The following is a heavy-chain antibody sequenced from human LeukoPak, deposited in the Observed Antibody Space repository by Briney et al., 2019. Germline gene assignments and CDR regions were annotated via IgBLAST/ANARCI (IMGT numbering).Heavy chain of an antibody. Sequence: PGGSLRLSCAASGFTFSSYAMHWVRQAPGKGVEWVAVISYDGSNKYYADSVKGRFTISRDNSKNTLYLQMNSLRAEDTAVYYCARDYWHLVVVTAIKVSGYGMDVWGQGTTVTVSS. CDR2: ISYDGSNK. D-gene: IGHD2-21*02. CDR3: ARDYWHLVVVTAIKVSGYGMDV. V-gene: IGHV3-30-3*01. J-gene: IGHJ6*02. CDR1: GFTFSSYA.